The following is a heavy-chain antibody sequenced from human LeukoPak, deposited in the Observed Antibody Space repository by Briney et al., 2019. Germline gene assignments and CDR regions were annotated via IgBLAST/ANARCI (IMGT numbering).Heavy chain of an antibody. V-gene: IGHV4-59*01. CDR1: GGSISIYY. CDR3: ASLTTAEAFDI. Sequence: WETLSLTCTVSGGSISIYYWSWIRQPPGKGLEWIGYIYDSGSTNYNPSLKSRVTISVDTSKNQFSLKLSSVTAADTAVYYCASLTTAEAFDIWGQGTMVTVSS. D-gene: IGHD3-22*01. CDR2: IYDSGST. J-gene: IGHJ3*02.